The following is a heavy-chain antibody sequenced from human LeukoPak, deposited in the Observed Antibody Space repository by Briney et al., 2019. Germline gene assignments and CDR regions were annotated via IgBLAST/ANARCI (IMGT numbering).Heavy chain of an antibody. J-gene: IGHJ3*02. V-gene: IGHV4-59*08. CDR1: GGSISSYY. Sequence: ETLSLTCTVSGGSISSYYWSWIRQSPGKGLECIGYIYYSGSTNYNPSLKNRVTISVDTSKNQFSLKLSSVTAADTAVYYCARPGGYSYGDAFDIWGQGTMVTVSS. CDR2: IYYSGST. CDR3: ARPGGYSYGDAFDI. D-gene: IGHD5-18*01.